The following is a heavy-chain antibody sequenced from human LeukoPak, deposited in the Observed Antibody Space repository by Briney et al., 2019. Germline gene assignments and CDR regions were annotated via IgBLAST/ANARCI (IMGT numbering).Heavy chain of an antibody. J-gene: IGHJ4*02. Sequence: SETLSLTCTVSGGSISSHYWSWIRQPPGKGLEWIGYIYYSGGTNYNPSLKSRVTISVDTSKNQFSLKLSSVTAADTAVYYCARSRFDFWSGYYKYWGQGTLVTVSS. CDR3: ARSRFDFWSGYYKY. CDR2: IYYSGGT. V-gene: IGHV4-59*11. CDR1: GGSISSHY. D-gene: IGHD3-3*01.